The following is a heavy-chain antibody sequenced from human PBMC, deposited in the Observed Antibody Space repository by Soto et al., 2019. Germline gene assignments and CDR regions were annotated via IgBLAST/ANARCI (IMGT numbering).Heavy chain of an antibody. CDR3: ARGLTSTTNSDFWSLPTPGY. CDR2: MNPNSGNT. V-gene: IGHV1-8*01. D-gene: IGHD3-3*01. Sequence: QVQLVQSGAEVKKPGASVKVSCKASGYTFTSYDINWVRQATGQGLEWMGWMNPNSGNTGYAQKFQDRVTMTRNTSISTAYMELSSLRSEDTAVYYCARGLTSTTNSDFWSLPTPGYWGQGTLVTVSS. CDR1: GYTFTSYD. J-gene: IGHJ4*02.